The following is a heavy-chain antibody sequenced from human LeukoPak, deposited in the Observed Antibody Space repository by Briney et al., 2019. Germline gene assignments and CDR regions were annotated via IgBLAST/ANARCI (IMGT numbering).Heavy chain of an antibody. CDR1: GGSISRSSYY. V-gene: IGHV4-39*01. Sequence: SETLSLTCTVSGGSISRSSYYWGWIRQPPGKGLGWIGSIYYSGSTYYNPSLKSRVTISVDTSKSQFSLRLSSVTAADTAVYYCARRDSSSWYVRGFDYWGQGTLVTVSS. D-gene: IGHD6-13*01. CDR2: IYYSGST. J-gene: IGHJ4*02. CDR3: ARRDSSSWYVRGFDY.